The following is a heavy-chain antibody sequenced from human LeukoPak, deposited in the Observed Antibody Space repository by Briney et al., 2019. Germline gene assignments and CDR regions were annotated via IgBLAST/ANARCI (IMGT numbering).Heavy chain of an antibody. CDR2: IGSAGHDV. D-gene: IGHD3-10*01. V-gene: IGHV3-21*05. J-gene: IGHJ4*02. Sequence: GGSLRLSCEASGFTFSSYSLSWVRQAPGKGLEWISYIGSAGHDVSYTDSVRGRFTISRDNAENSLFLQMNSLRAEDTAVYYCARDKSPMVRGVIVGYWGQGTLVTVSS. CDR1: GFTFSSYS. CDR3: ARDKSPMVRGVIVGY.